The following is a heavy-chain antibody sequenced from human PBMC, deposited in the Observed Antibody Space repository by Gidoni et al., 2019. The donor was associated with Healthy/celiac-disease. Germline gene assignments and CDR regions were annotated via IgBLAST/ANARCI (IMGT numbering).Heavy chain of an antibody. CDR3: ARDIRVRKNIAVAALSPNLLRDY. D-gene: IGHD6-19*01. Sequence: EVQLVESGGGLVQPGGSLRLSWAASGFTFSSYSTNWVRQAPGKGLEWVSYISSSSSTIYYADSVKGRFTISRDNAKNSLYLQMNSLRDEDTAVYYCARDIRVRKNIAVAALSPNLLRDYWGQGTLVTVSS. V-gene: IGHV3-48*02. J-gene: IGHJ4*02. CDR1: GFTFSSYS. CDR2: ISSSSSTI.